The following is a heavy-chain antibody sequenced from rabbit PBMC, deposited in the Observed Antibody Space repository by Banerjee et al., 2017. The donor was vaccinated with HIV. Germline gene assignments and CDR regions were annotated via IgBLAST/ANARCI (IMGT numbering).Heavy chain of an antibody. CDR1: GFSFSGTDY. V-gene: IGHV1S45*01. D-gene: IGHD6-1*01. J-gene: IGHJ4*01. Sequence: QEQLVEYGGDLVKPGASLTLTCTASGFSFSGTDYMCWVRQAPGKGLEWIACIYAASSGSTYYASWAKGRFTISKASSTTVTLQMTSLTAADTATYFCARYLSAYSGDYGGYVHADLWGPGTLVTVS. CDR3: ARYLSAYSGDYGGYVHADL. CDR2: IYAASSGST.